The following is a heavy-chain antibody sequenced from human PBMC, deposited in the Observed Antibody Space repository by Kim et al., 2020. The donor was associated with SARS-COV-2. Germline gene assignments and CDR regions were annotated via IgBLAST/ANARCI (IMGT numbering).Heavy chain of an antibody. Sequence: SETLSLTCTVSGGSISSSSYYWGWIRQPPGKGLEWIGSIYYSGSTYYNPSFKSRVTISVDTSRNQCPLKLSSVTAADTAVYYCARLGGYYDSSAYYLFDYWGQGTLVTVSS. V-gene: IGHV4-39*01. J-gene: IGHJ4*02. D-gene: IGHD3-22*01. CDR2: IYYSGST. CDR3: ARLGGYYDSSAYYLFDY. CDR1: GGSISSSSYY.